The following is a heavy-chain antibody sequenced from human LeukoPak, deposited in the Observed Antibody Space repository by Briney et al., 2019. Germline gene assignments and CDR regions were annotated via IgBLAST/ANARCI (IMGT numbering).Heavy chain of an antibody. D-gene: IGHD3-9*01. V-gene: IGHV1-46*01. CDR1: GYTFTSYY. Sequence: ASVKVSCKASGYTFTSYYMHWVRQAPGQGLEWMGIINPSGGSTSYAQKFQGRVTMTRDTSTSTVYMELSSLRSEDTAVYYCARDHTDILTGYYDKDFDYWGQGTLVTVSS. CDR3: ARDHTDILTGYYDKDFDY. J-gene: IGHJ4*02. CDR2: INPSGGST.